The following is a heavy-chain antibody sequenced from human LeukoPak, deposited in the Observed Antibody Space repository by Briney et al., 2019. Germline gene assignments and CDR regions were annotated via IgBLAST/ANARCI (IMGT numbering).Heavy chain of an antibody. CDR3: ARAPQYCSSTSCYPFDY. CDR2: IYYSGST. Sequence: SSETLSLTCTVSGGSISSYYWSWIRQPPGKGLEWIGYIYYSGSTNYNPSLKSRVTIPVDTSKNQFSLKLSSVTAADTAVYYCARAPQYCSSTSCYPFDYWGQGTLVTVSS. J-gene: IGHJ4*02. D-gene: IGHD2-2*01. V-gene: IGHV4-59*01. CDR1: GGSISSYY.